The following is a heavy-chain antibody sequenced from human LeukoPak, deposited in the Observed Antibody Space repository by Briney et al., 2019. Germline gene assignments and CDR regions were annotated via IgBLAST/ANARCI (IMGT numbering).Heavy chain of an antibody. CDR3: ARDTVVVPAAMPWFDP. D-gene: IGHD2-2*01. Sequence: ASVKVSCRASGYTFTSYGISRVRQAPGQGLEWMGWISAYNGNTNYAQKLQGRVTMTTDTSTSTAYMELRSLRSDDTAVYYCARDTVVVPAAMPWFDPWGQGTLVTVSS. CDR1: GYTFTSYG. V-gene: IGHV1-18*01. CDR2: ISAYNGNT. J-gene: IGHJ5*02.